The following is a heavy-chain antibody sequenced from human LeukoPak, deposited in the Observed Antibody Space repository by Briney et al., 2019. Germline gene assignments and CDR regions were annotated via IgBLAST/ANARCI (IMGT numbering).Heavy chain of an antibody. V-gene: IGHV4-34*01. CDR2: INHSGST. CDR3: ARHRRYCSGGGCKDYYGMDV. D-gene: IGHD2-15*01. J-gene: IGHJ6*04. Sequence: SETLSLTCAVYGGSFSGYYWSWIRQPPGKGLEWIGEINHSGSTNYNPSLKSRVTISVDTSKNQFSLKLSSVTAADTAVYYCARHRRYCSGGGCKDYYGMDVRGKGTTVTVSS. CDR1: GGSFSGYY.